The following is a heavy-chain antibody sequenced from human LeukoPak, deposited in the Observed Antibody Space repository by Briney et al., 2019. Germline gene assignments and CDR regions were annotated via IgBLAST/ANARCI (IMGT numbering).Heavy chain of an antibody. D-gene: IGHD2-2*02. Sequence: ASVMVSCKASGGTFSSYAISWVRQAPGQGLEWMGGIIAIFGTANYAQKFQGRVTITADESTSTAYMELSSLRSEDTAVYYCAIVVPAAIRPNYYYGMDVWGQGTTVTVSS. CDR3: AIVVPAAIRPNYYYGMDV. CDR1: GGTFSSYA. CDR2: IIAIFGTA. J-gene: IGHJ6*02. V-gene: IGHV1-69*01.